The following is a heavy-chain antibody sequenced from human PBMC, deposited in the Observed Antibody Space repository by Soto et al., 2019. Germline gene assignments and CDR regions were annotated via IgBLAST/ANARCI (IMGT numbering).Heavy chain of an antibody. V-gene: IGHV4-39*01. CDR2: IDYSGST. Sequence: LSLTCTVSGGSISSSSYYWGWIRQPPGKGLEGIGSIDYSGSTYYNPSLKSRVTISVDTSKNQFSLKLSSVTAADTAVLYCARQFPPTIFGVVIRYYFDYWGQGTLVTVSS. J-gene: IGHJ4*02. CDR1: GGSISSSSYY. D-gene: IGHD3-3*01. CDR3: ARQFPPTIFGVVIRYYFDY.